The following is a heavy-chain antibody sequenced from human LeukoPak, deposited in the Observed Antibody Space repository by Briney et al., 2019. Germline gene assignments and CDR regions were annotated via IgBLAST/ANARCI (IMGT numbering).Heavy chain of an antibody. D-gene: IGHD6-19*01. CDR1: GFTFSSYA. CDR3: ARVDSSGWFSFDY. V-gene: IGHV3-23*01. Sequence: GGSLRLSCAASGFTFSSYAMSWVRQAPGKGLEWVSAISGSGGSTYYADSVKGRFTISRDNSKNTLYLQMNSLRAEDTAVYYCARVDSSGWFSFDYWGQGTLVTVSS. J-gene: IGHJ4*02. CDR2: ISGSGGST.